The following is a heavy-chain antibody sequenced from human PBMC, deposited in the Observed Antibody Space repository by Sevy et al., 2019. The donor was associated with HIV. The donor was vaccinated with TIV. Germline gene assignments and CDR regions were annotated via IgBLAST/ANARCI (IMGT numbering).Heavy chain of an antibody. CDR1: GYTFTDTGYY. CDR2: INPKSGAT. D-gene: IGHD3-3*01. J-gene: IGHJ6*02. Sequence: ASVKVSCKASGYTFTDTGYYVHWVRQAPGQGLEWMGWINPKSGATNYGQKFQGRVTMTRDTSVSTANMELSRLRSDDTVVYYCARESYDFWTGPVDYDYGMDVWGQGPRSPSP. V-gene: IGHV1-2*02. CDR3: ARESYDFWTGPVDYDYGMDV.